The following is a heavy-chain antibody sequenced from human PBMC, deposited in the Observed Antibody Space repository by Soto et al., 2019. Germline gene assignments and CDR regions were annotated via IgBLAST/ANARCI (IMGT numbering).Heavy chain of an antibody. J-gene: IGHJ6*02. Sequence: ASVKVSCKASGYTFTSYGISWVRLAPGQGLEWMGWISAYNGNTNYAQKLQGRVTMTTDTSTSTAYMELRSLRSDATAVYYCARDHSPYSSSLYRPATYYYYGMYVCGQGTTVTVS. V-gene: IGHV1-18*01. D-gene: IGHD6-13*01. CDR3: ARDHSPYSSSLYRPATYYYYGMYV. CDR1: GYTFTSYG. CDR2: ISAYNGNT.